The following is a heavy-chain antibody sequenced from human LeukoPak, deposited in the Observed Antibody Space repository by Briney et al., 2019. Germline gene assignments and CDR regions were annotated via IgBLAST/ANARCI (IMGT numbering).Heavy chain of an antibody. V-gene: IGHV1-18*01. Sequence: ASVKVSCKASGYTFTSYGISWVRQAPGQGLEWMGWISAYNGNTNYAQKFQGRVTMTRDTSTSTVYMELSSLRSEDTAVYYCARDRPLESYDYWGQGTLVTVSS. CDR2: ISAYNGNT. CDR3: ARDRPLESYDY. J-gene: IGHJ4*02. D-gene: IGHD3-3*01. CDR1: GYTFTSYG.